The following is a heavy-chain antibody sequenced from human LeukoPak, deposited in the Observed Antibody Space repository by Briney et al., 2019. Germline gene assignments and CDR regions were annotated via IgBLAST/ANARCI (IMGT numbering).Heavy chain of an antibody. J-gene: IGHJ4*02. CDR1: EYTYTSYA. Sequence: ASVKVSCKASEYTYTSYAMNWVRQAPGQGLEWMGWINTNTGNPTYAQGFTGRFVFSLDTSVSTAYLQISSLKAEDTAVYYCASGPRTEIDYWGQGTLVTVSS. CDR3: ASGPRTEIDY. CDR2: INTNTGNP. V-gene: IGHV7-4-1*02.